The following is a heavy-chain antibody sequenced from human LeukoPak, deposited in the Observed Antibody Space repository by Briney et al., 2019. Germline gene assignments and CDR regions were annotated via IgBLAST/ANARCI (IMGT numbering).Heavy chain of an antibody. V-gene: IGHV1-58*01. J-gene: IGHJ3*01. CDR1: GFTSTGST. D-gene: IGHD3-3*01. CDR2: IVVGSGNT. CDR3: AAGRDPQIFAALDF. Sequence: VASVKVSCKASGFTSTGSTLQWVRQARGQHLEWIAWIVVGSGNTNYAQKFQERLILTRDMATRTVYMELSSLSSEDTAVYYCAAGRDPQIFAALDFWGQGTMVTVSS.